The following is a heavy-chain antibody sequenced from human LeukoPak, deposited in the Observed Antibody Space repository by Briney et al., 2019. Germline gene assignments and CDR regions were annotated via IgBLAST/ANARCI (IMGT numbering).Heavy chain of an antibody. CDR3: AKDLYRPQNTYYMDV. J-gene: IGHJ6*03. D-gene: IGHD2-8*01. Sequence: GGSLRLSCAASGFTFSSYAMSWVRQAPGKGLEWVSAISGSGGSTYYADSVKGRFTISRDNSKNPLYLQMNSLRAEDTAVYYCAKDLYRPQNTYYMDVWGKGTTVTVSS. V-gene: IGHV3-23*01. CDR2: ISGSGGST. CDR1: GFTFSSYA.